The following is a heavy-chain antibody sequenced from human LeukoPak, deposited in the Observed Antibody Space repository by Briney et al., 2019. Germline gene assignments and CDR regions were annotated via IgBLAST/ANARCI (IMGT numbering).Heavy chain of an antibody. CDR1: GFTFSSYG. CDR3: ARGADGVSSNSRGWFDP. D-gene: IGHD2-15*01. J-gene: IGHJ5*02. CDR2: ISTSSSYI. Sequence: PGGSLRLSCAASGFTFSSYGMSWVRRAPGKGLEWVSSISTSSSYIYYADSVRGRFTISRDNAKNSLYLQMNSLGAEDTAVYSCARGADGVSSNSRGWFDPWGQGTLVTVSS. V-gene: IGHV3-21*01.